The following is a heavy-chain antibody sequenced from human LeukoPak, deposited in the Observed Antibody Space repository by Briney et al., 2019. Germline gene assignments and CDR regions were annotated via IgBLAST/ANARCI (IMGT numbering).Heavy chain of an antibody. V-gene: IGHV3-15*01. D-gene: IGHD4-11*01. J-gene: IGHJ6*03. CDR1: GFTFSNAW. CDR3: TTYVGAYSNWGDYYYYYMDV. CDR2: IKSKTDGGTT. Sequence: AGGSLRLSCAASGFTFSNAWMSWVRQAPGKGLEWVGRIKSKTDGGTTDYAAPVKGRFTISRDDSKNTLYLQMNSLKTEDTAVYYCTTYVGAYSNWGDYYYYYMDVWGKGTTVTVSS.